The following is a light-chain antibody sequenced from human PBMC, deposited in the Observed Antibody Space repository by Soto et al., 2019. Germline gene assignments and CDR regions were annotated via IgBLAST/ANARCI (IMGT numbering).Light chain of an antibody. Sequence: EIVLPQSPGTLSLSPGESATLSCSASQSVDSGYLGWYQHKPGQAPRRVISCSSSRATGIPDRFSGSRSGTDFTFTISRLEPEDFAVYYGQHDVWSCRNVGQGT. CDR3: QHDVWSCRN. J-gene: IGKJ2*01. CDR1: QSVDSGY. V-gene: IGKV3-20*01. CDR2: CSS.